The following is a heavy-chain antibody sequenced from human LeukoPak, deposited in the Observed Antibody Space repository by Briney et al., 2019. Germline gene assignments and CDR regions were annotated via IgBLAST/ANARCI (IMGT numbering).Heavy chain of an antibody. J-gene: IGHJ4*02. Sequence: GGSLRLSCAASGFTVSSNRMSWVRQAPGKGLEWVSVIYDGGSTSYADSVKGRFTISRDNSKNTLYLQMNSLRAEDTALYYCARSMSTVASGCFDCWGQGTLVIVSS. CDR2: IYDGGST. CDR1: GFTVSSNR. D-gene: IGHD4-23*01. V-gene: IGHV3-66*01. CDR3: ARSMSTVASGCFDC.